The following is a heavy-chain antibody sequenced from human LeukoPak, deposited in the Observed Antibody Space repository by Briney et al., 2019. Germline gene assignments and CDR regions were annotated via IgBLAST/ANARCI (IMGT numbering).Heavy chain of an antibody. J-gene: IGHJ5*02. CDR3: ARDNSIGGRGWWFDP. CDR1: GGTFSSYA. V-gene: IGHV1-46*01. CDR2: INPSGGST. D-gene: IGHD4-23*01. Sequence: AAVKVSCKASGGTFSSYAISWVGQAPGQGLEGMGLINPSGGSTSYAEKFQSRVIMTRDMSTTTDYMELSSLRSEDTAVYYCARDNSIGGRGWWFDPWGQGTLVTVSS.